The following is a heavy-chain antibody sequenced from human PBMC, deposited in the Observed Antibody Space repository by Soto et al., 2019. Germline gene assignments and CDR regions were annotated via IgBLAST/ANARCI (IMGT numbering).Heavy chain of an antibody. CDR3: AKVAVAATRSYYYYGMDV. Sequence: GGSLRLSCAASGFTFSSYAMSWVRQAPGKGLEWVSAISGSGGSTYYADSVKGRFTISRDNSKNTLYLQMNSLRAEDTAVYYCAKVAVAATRSYYYYGMDVWGQGTSVTVSS. V-gene: IGHV3-23*01. CDR2: ISGSGGST. D-gene: IGHD2-15*01. J-gene: IGHJ6*02. CDR1: GFTFSSYA.